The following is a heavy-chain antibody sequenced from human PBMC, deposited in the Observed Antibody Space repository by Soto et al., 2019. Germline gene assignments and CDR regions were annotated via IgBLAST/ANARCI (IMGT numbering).Heavy chain of an antibody. Sequence: XETLSLTCAVYGGSFSGYYWSWIRQPPGKGLEWIGEINHSGSTNYNPSLKSRVTISVDTSKNQFSLKLSSVTAADTAVYYCARGPEYRGFDYWGQGTLVTVSS. CDR3: ARGPEYRGFDY. D-gene: IGHD3-10*01. CDR2: INHSGST. J-gene: IGHJ4*02. V-gene: IGHV4-34*01. CDR1: GGSFSGYY.